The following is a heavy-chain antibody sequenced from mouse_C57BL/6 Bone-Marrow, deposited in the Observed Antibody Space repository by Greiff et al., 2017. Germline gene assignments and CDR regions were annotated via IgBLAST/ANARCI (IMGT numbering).Heavy chain of an antibody. CDR1: GYTFTSYW. CDR3: ARCGYHWYFDV. CDR2: IHPNSGST. J-gene: IGHJ1*03. V-gene: IGHV1-64*01. D-gene: IGHD2-2*01. Sequence: VQLQQPGAELVKPGASVKLSCKASGYTFTSYWMPWVKQRPGQGLEWIGMIHPNSGSTNYNETFESKATLTVDKSSSTAYMQLSSLTSEDSAVYYCARCGYHWYFDVWGTGTTVTVSS.